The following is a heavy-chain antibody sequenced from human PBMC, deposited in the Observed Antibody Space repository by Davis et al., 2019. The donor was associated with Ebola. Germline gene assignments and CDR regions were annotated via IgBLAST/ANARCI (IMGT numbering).Heavy chain of an antibody. Sequence: PSETLSLTCTVSGGSISSYYWSWIRQPPGKGLEWIGEINHSGSTNYNPSLKSRVTISVDTSKNQFSLKLSSVTAADTAVYYCARGRGVPDYFDYWGQGTLVTVSS. J-gene: IGHJ4*02. V-gene: IGHV4-34*01. CDR3: ARGRGVPDYFDY. D-gene: IGHD3-16*01. CDR2: INHSGST. CDR1: GGSISSYY.